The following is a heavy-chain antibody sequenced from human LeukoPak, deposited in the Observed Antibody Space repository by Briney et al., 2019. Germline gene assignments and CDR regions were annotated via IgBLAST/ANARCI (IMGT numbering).Heavy chain of an antibody. D-gene: IGHD3-9*01. J-gene: IGHJ4*02. CDR2: IYHSGST. V-gene: IGHV4-30-2*01. CDR3: ARGGYDILTGYPRRLPYYFDY. CDR1: GGSISSGGYY. Sequence: PSETLSLTCTVSGGSISSGGYYWSWIRQPPGKGLEWIGYIYHSGSTYYNPSLKSRVTISVDRSKNQFSLKLSSVTAADTAVYYCARGGYDILTGYPRRLPYYFDYWGQGTWSPSPQ.